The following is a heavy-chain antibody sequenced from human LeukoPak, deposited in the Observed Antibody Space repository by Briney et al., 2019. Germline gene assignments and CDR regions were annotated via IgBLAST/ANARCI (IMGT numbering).Heavy chain of an antibody. CDR3: ARDLMYGDYTPQDY. D-gene: IGHD4-17*01. CDR1: GYSISSGYY. CDR2: IYHSGST. Sequence: PSETLSLTCAVSGYSISSGYYWGWIRQPPGKGLEWIGSIYHSGSTYYNPSLKSRVTISVDTSKNQFSLKLSSVTAADTAVYYCARDLMYGDYTPQDYWGQGTLVTVSS. V-gene: IGHV4-38-2*02. J-gene: IGHJ4*02.